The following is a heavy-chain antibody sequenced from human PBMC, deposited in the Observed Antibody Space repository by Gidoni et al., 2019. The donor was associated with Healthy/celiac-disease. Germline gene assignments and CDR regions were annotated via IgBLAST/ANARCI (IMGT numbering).Heavy chain of an antibody. V-gene: IGHV3-33*01. CDR1: GFTFSSYG. CDR3: ARAALISYFDWLSYPDY. J-gene: IGHJ4*02. CDR2: IVYDGSNK. D-gene: IGHD3-9*01. Sequence: QVQLVESGGGVVQPGRSLRLSCAASGFTFSSYGMHWVRQAPGKGMEGVAVIVYDGSNKYYEDSVKGRFTISRDNSKNTLYLQMNSLRDEDTAVYYCARAALISYFDWLSYPDYWGQGTLVTVSS.